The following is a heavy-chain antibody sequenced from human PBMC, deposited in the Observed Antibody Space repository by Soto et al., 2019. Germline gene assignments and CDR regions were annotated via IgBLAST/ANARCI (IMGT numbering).Heavy chain of an antibody. J-gene: IGHJ4*02. D-gene: IGHD2-15*01. V-gene: IGHV3-66*01. Sequence: EVQLVESGGGLVQPGGSLRLSCAASGFTVSSNYMSWVRQAPGKGLEWVSVIYSGGSTYYADSVKGRFTISRDNSKNTLYLQMNSLRAEDTAVYYCASRGYCSGGSCLAVHFDYWGQGTLVTVSS. CDR3: ASRGYCSGGSCLAVHFDY. CDR1: GFTVSSNY. CDR2: IYSGGST.